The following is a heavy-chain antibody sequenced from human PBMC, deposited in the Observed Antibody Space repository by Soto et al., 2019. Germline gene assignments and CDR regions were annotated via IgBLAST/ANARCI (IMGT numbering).Heavy chain of an antibody. CDR1: GYTLPNYS. CDR3: TRDLNGVNPFDY. Sequence: QVQFVQYGAEVKKPGASVRLSCKPSGYTLPNYSIQWVRQAAGQGLQWLGWINPGTGYRESSRRLPGRLTLSMDNSATTFYMDLTSLTPEDTDIYFCTRDLNGVNPFDYWCQGTLVTVSS. D-gene: IGHD2-8*01. V-gene: IGHV1-3*01. CDR2: INPGTGYR. J-gene: IGHJ4*02.